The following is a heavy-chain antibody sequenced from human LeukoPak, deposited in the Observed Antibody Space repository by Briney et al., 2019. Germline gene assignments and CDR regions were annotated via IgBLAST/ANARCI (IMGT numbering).Heavy chain of an antibody. CDR2: IYYSGCT. CDR3: ARHVGDSNGFDP. D-gene: IGHD1-26*01. J-gene: IGHJ5*02. CDR1: GGSISSYY. V-gene: IGHV4-59*08. Sequence: SETLSLTCTVSGGSISSYYWSWIRQPPGKGLEWIGYIYYSGCTNYNPSLKSRVTISVDTSKNQFFLKLSSVTAADTAVYYCARHVGDSNGFDPWGQGTLVTVSS.